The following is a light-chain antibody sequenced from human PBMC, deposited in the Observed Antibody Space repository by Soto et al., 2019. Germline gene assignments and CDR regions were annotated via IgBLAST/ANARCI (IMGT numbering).Light chain of an antibody. J-gene: IGLJ1*01. Sequence: QSVLTQPPSVSGAPGQLVTISCTGNSSDVGNYNRVSWYQQPPGTAPKLMVYEVSNRPSGVPDRFSGSKSGNTASLTISGLQAEDEADYYCSSYTTSTTYVFGTGTKVPVL. CDR3: SSYTTSTTYV. CDR2: EVS. V-gene: IGLV2-18*02. CDR1: SSDVGNYNR.